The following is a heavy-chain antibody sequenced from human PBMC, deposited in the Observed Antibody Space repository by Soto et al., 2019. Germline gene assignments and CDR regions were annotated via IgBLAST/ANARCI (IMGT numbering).Heavy chain of an antibody. V-gene: IGHV5-51*01. CDR2: IFPSDSDT. CDR1: GYKFTSSW. CDR3: ARKDKSGYFNWFAP. D-gene: IGHD3-22*01. Sequence: DSLTISRRTSGYKFTSSWIASVGQKPGKGLEWMGIIFPSDSDTRYSPSFQGQVTISADRSTSTVFLQWASLKASDTVVYFCARKDKSGYFNWFAPWGQGTLVTVSS. J-gene: IGHJ5*02.